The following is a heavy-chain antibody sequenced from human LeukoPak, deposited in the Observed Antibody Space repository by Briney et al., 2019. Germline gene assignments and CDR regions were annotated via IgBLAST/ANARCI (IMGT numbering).Heavy chain of an antibody. V-gene: IGHV4-34*01. Sequence: SGTLSLTCAVYGGSFSGYYWSWIRQPPGRGLEWIGEINHSGSTNYNPSLKGRVTISVDTSKNQFSLKLSSVTAADTAVYYCARGRNRYYYYMDVWGKGTTVTVSS. CDR1: GGSFSGYY. CDR3: ARGRNRYYYYMDV. CDR2: INHSGST. D-gene: IGHD1-14*01. J-gene: IGHJ6*03.